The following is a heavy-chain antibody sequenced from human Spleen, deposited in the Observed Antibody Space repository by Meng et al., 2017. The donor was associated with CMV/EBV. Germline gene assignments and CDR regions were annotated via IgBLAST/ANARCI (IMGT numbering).Heavy chain of an antibody. D-gene: IGHD2-21*01. CDR1: EFTFRTYD. Sequence: GESLKISCAVSEFTFRTYDMNWVRQAPGKGLEWLSYISSSSSTTYYADSVKGRFTSSRDNSKNTLYLQMSSLRAEDTAVYYCVKDFPGDCYPLCYSFSHGMDVWGQGTTVTVSS. V-gene: IGHV3-48*01. CDR3: VKDFPGDCYPLCYSFSHGMDV. CDR2: ISSSSSTT. J-gene: IGHJ6*02.